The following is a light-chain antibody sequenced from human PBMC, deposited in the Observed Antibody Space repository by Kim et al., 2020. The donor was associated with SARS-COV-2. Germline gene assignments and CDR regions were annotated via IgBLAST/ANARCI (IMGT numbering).Light chain of an antibody. CDR2: RNS. CDR1: SSNIGEGYD. J-gene: IGLJ3*02. Sequence: QSVLTQPPSVSGAPGQRVTISFTGSSSNIGEGYDVHWYQQLPGTAPRLLIFRNSNRPSGVPDRFSGSKSDTSASLAITGLQAEDEADYYCQSYDRSLSAWGFGGGTKVTVL. CDR3: QSYDRSLSAWG. V-gene: IGLV1-40*01.